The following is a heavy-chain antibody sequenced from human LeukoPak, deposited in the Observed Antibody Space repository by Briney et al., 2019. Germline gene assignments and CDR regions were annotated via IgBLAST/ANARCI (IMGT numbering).Heavy chain of an antibody. Sequence: PSESLSLTCIVSDGSISSDSFYWGWIRQPPGKGLEWVGSLYYTVSSTGTTYYNPSLASRVTESVDTSKNLCSLKLTSVTVADTALYYCVGEEYGTGSYYKSSDWGQGTLVTVSS. CDR1: DGSISSDSFY. J-gene: IGHJ4*02. D-gene: IGHD3-10*01. V-gene: IGHV4-39*01. CDR3: VGEEYGTGSYYKSSD. CDR2: LYYTVSSTGTT.